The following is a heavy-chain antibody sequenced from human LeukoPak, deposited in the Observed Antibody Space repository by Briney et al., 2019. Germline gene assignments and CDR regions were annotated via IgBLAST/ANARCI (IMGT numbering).Heavy chain of an antibody. CDR2: IRYDGSNK. J-gene: IGHJ4*02. D-gene: IGHD3-22*01. CDR3: AKDWYYDSSGYYFSGGYYFDY. Sequence: GGSLRLSCTASGFTFGEYAISWVRQAPGKGLKGLAFIRYDGSNKYYVDSVKGRFTISRDNSKNTLYLQKNSLRAEDTAVYYCAKDWYYDSSGYYFSGGYYFDYWGQGTLVTVSS. CDR1: GFTFGEYA. V-gene: IGHV3-30*02.